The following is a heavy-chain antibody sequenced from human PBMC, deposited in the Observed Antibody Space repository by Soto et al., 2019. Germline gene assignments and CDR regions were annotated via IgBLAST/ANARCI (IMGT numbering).Heavy chain of an antibody. V-gene: IGHV1-3*01. D-gene: IGHD1-26*01. CDR1: GYTFTTYA. J-gene: IGHJ4*02. Sequence: QVQLVQSGAEVKKPGASVKVSCKASGYTFTTYAIHWVRQAPGQRLEWMGWINAGYGNTKYSQKFQGRVTFTRDTSASTAYMELSSLRSEDTAVYYGARGGGMVVPIDYWGQGTLVTVSS. CDR3: ARGGGMVVPIDY. CDR2: INAGYGNT.